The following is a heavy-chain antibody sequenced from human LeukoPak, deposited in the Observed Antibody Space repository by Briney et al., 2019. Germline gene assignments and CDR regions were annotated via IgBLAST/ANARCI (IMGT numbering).Heavy chain of an antibody. CDR3: AELGITMIGGV. J-gene: IGHJ6*04. CDR1: GFTFSSYA. Sequence: GGSLRLSCAASGFTFSSYAMSWVRQAPGKGLEWVSYISSSGSTIYYADPVKGRFSISRDNAKNSLYLQMNSLRAEDTVVYYCAELGITMIGGVWGKGTTVTISS. V-gene: IGHV3-48*03. CDR2: ISSSGSTI. D-gene: IGHD3-10*02.